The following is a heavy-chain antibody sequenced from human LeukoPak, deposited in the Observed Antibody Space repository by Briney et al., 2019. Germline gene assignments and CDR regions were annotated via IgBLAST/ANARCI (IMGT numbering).Heavy chain of an antibody. D-gene: IGHD2-15*01. CDR2: INPNSGGT. V-gene: IGHV1-2*02. J-gene: IGHJ5*02. CDR3: ARVSARAGWFDP. CDR1: GYTFTGYY. Sequence: ASVKVSCKASGYTFTGYYMHWVRQAPGQGLEWMGWINPNSGGTNYAQKFQGRVTMTRDTSISTAYMELSRLRSDDTAVYYCARVSARAGWFDPWGQGTLVTVSS.